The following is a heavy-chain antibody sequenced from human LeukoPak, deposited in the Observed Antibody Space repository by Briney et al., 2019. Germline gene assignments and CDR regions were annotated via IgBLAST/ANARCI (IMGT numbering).Heavy chain of an antibody. CDR2: VYYSGTT. D-gene: IGHD5/OR15-5a*01. CDR1: GGSFSSYY. V-gene: IGHV4-59*01. Sequence: SETLSLTCTVSGGSFSSYYWNWIRQPPGKGLEWIGYVYYSGTTNYNPSLKSRVTISVDTSENQFSLNLTSVTAADTAVYYCAREVSGDFDYWGQGTLVTVSS. CDR3: AREVSGDFDY. J-gene: IGHJ4*02.